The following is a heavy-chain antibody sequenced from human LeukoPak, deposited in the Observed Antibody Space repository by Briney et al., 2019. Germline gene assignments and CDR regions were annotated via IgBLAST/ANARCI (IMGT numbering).Heavy chain of an antibody. J-gene: IGHJ4*02. CDR2: IRSKAYGGAT. CDR1: GFTFGDYA. CDR3: TRNEVRGVIITLFDY. Sequence: HAGGSLRLSCTASGFTFGDYAMSWFRQAPGKGLEWVGFIRSKAYGGATEYAASVKGRFTISRDDSKSIAYLQMNSLKTEDTAVYYCTRNEVRGVIITLFDYWGQGTLVTVSS. D-gene: IGHD3-10*01. V-gene: IGHV3-49*03.